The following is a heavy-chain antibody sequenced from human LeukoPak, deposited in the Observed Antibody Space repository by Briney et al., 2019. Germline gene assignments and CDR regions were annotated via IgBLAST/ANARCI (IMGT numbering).Heavy chain of an antibody. CDR1: GDSFSRYY. J-gene: IGHJ4*02. CDR2: IYYNGNT. V-gene: IGHV4-59*08. Sequence: PSETLSLTCTVSGDSFSRYYWSWLRQPPGKGLEWIGYIYYNGNTNYNPSLKSRVTISLDTSKNQFSLKLSSVTAADTAVYYCARRVSSITAYFLDFWGQGAQVTVSS. D-gene: IGHD1-20*01. CDR3: ARRVSSITAYFLDF.